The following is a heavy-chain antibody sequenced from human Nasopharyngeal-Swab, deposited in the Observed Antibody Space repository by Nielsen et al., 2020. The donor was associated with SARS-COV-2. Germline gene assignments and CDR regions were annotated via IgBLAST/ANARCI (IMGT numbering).Heavy chain of an antibody. CDR2: ISYDGSNK. CDR3: AKHIGDV. V-gene: IGHV3-30*18. J-gene: IGHJ6*04. Sequence: WRRQPPGKGLEWVAVISYDGSNKYCADSVKGRFTITRDNTKNTLYLQMNSLRAEDTAVYYWAKHIGDVWGKGTTVTVSS.